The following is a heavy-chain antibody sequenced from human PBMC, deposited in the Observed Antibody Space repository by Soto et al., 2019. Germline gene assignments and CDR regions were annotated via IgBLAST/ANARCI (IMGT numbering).Heavy chain of an antibody. D-gene: IGHD4-17*01. V-gene: IGHV4-59*01. J-gene: IGHJ4*02. CDR2: IYYSGST. CDR3: ARRYGAAFDY. Sequence: PPGKGLEWIGYIYYSGSTNYNPSLKSRVTISVDTSKNQFSLKLSSVTAADTAVYYCARRYGAAFDYWGQGILVSVSS.